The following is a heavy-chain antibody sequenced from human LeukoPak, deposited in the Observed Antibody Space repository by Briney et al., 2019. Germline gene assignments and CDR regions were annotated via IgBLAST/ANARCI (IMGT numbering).Heavy chain of an antibody. V-gene: IGHV3-64*01. J-gene: IGHJ4*02. CDR1: GFTFSSYA. D-gene: IGHD6-6*01. Sequence: PGGSQTLYCAASGFTFSSYAMHWVRQAPGKGLEYVSAISSNGGSTSYANSVKGRFTISRDNSKNTLYLQMGSLRAEDMAVYYCAREASIVVRCSDDWGQRSLVTVSS. CDR3: AREASIVVRCSDD. CDR2: ISSNGGST.